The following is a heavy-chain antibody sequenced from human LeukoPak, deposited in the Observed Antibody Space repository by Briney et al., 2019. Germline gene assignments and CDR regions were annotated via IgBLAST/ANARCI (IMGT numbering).Heavy chain of an antibody. Sequence: GGSLRLSCAAFGFTFNSYAMLWVRQAPGKGLDWVAVISYDGSNIYYADSVRGRFTISRDNSKNTLYLQMNGLRAEDTAVYYCARDPARTYYYDSSGYYFDYWGQGTLVTVSS. CDR3: ARDPARTYYYDSSGYYFDY. CDR1: GFTFNSYA. CDR2: ISYDGSNI. D-gene: IGHD3-22*01. V-gene: IGHV3-30*04. J-gene: IGHJ4*02.